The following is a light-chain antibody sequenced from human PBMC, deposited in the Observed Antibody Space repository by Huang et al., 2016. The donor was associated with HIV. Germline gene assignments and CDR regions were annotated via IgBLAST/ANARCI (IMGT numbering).Light chain of an antibody. Sequence: EIQMPQSPSTLSASVGDRVTITCRASQSITRWLAWYQQRPGKAPRLLSYKGSVLESGGPSRFSGSGSGTDFTLTISSLEPEDFATYYCQQYHDYSCLTFGGGTRVEI. J-gene: IGKJ4*01. V-gene: IGKV1-5*03. CDR2: KGS. CDR3: QQYHDYSCLT. CDR1: QSITRW.